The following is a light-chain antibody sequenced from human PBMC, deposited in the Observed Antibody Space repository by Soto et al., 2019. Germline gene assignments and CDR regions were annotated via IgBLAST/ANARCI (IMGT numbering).Light chain of an antibody. CDR2: DAS. CDR1: QTISTW. V-gene: IGKV1-5*01. CDR3: QQYISYST. J-gene: IGKJ1*01. Sequence: DIQMTQSPSILSASVRDRVTITCRASQTISTWLAWYQQKPGKAPKLLISDASNLKSGVPSRFSGSGSGTEFTLTISNLQPDDFATYYCQQYISYSTFGQGTKVDIK.